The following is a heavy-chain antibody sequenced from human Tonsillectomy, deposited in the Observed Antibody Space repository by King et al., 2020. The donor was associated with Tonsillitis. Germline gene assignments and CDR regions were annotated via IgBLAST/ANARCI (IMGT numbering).Heavy chain of an antibody. V-gene: IGHV3-13*04. Sequence: VQLVESGGGLVQPGGSLRLSCAASGFTFSTYDMHWVRQATGKGLEWGSAIGTAGDTYYPGSVKGRFTISRENAKNSLYLQMNSLRAGDTAVYYCATLGVGGGGDAFDIWGQGTMVTVSS. D-gene: IGHD3-10*01. CDR3: ATLGVGGGGDAFDI. J-gene: IGHJ3*02. CDR2: IGTAGDT. CDR1: GFTFSTYD.